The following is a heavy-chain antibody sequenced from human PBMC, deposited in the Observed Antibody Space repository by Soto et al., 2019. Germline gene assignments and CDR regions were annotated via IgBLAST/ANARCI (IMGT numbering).Heavy chain of an antibody. CDR1: GGSFSGYY. J-gene: IGHJ6*02. D-gene: IGHD3-9*01. Sequence: PSETLSLTCAVYGGSFSGYYWSWIRQPPGKGLEWIGEINHSGSTNYNPSLKSRVTISVDTSKNQFSLKLSSVTAADTAVYYCARADKQYYDILTGYYRAHTPSVMDVWGQGTTVTVSS. CDR3: ARADKQYYDILTGYYRAHTPSVMDV. CDR2: INHSGST. V-gene: IGHV4-34*01.